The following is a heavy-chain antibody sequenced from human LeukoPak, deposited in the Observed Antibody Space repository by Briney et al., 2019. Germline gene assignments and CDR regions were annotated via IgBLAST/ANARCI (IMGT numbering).Heavy chain of an antibody. V-gene: IGHV4-39*07. CDR2: IYYSGST. CDR1: GGSISSSSYY. Sequence: SETLSLTCTVSGGSISSSSYYWGWIRQPPGKGLEWIGSIYYSGSTYYNPSLKSRVTISVDTSKNQFSLKLSSVTAADTAVYYCARGGQGGARDYWGQGTLVTVSS. D-gene: IGHD1-26*01. CDR3: ARGGQGGARDY. J-gene: IGHJ4*02.